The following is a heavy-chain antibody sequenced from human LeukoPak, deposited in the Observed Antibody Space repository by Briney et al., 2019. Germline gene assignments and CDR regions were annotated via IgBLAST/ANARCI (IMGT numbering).Heavy chain of an antibody. CDR3: ARSYDSRGCYYYGMDV. CDR2: IYYSGST. J-gene: IGHJ6*02. V-gene: IGHV4-59*01. D-gene: IGHD3-22*01. Sequence: PSETLSLTCTVSGGSINRYYGSWIRQPPGKGLEWIGYIYYSGSTHYNPSLESRVTISVDTSKDQFSLKLSSVTAADTAVYYCARSYDSRGCYYYGMDVWGQGTTVTVSS. CDR1: GGSINRYY.